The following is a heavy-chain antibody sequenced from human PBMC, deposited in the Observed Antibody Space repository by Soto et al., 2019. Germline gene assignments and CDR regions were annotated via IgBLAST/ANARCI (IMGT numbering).Heavy chain of an antibody. D-gene: IGHD3-10*01. CDR2: MNPNSGNT. Sequence: SLKGSCKASGYTFTSYYINCVRQSTGQGLEWMGWMNPNSGNTGYAQKFQGRVTMTRNTSISTAYMELSSLRSEDTAVYYCAKGPWVRGGYWFDPWGQGTLVTGSS. J-gene: IGHJ5*02. CDR1: GYTFTSYY. CDR3: AKGPWVRGGYWFDP. V-gene: IGHV1-8*01.